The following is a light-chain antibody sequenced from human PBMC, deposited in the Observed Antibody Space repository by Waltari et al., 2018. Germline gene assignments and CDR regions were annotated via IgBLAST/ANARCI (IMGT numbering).Light chain of an antibody. J-gene: IGKJ3*01. CDR2: AAS. V-gene: IGKV1-12*01. CDR1: QGISSS. Sequence: DIQMTQSPSSVSASVGDRVTITCRASQGISSSLAWYQQKPGKVPNLLIYAASSLQSGVPSRLSGRGSGTEFTRTISSLQPEDSATYYCQQAKSSPLTFGPGTKVDMK. CDR3: QQAKSSPLT.